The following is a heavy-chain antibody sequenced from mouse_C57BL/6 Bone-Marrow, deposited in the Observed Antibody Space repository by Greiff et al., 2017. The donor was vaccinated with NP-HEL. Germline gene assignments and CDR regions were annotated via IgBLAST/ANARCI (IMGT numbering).Heavy chain of an antibody. CDR3: AGVGWYFDV. J-gene: IGHJ1*03. CDR2: IHPNYGST. V-gene: IGHV1-64*01. CDR1: GYTFTSYW. Sequence: VQLQQPGAELVKPGASVKLSCKASGYTFTSYWMHWVKQRPGHGLEWIGMIHPNYGSTNYNEKFKSKATMTVDKSSSTAYMQLSSLTSEDSAVYYCAGVGWYFDVWGTGTTVTVSS.